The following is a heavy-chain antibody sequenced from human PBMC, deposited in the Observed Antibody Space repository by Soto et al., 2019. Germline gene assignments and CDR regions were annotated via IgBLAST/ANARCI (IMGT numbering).Heavy chain of an antibody. CDR3: VKFRGRAYPYYYMDV. D-gene: IGHD3-10*01. CDR1: GFTFSTYG. V-gene: IGHV3-23*01. CDR2: GGSGGSR. J-gene: IGHJ6*03. Sequence: DVQLLESGGGLVQWGGSLRLSCVTSGFTFSTYGMTWVRQAPGKGLEWVSYGGSGGSRYYAESVKGRFTISRDSSKNTLSLEINSLRAEDTATYYCVKFRGRAYPYYYMDVWGKGTTVTVSS.